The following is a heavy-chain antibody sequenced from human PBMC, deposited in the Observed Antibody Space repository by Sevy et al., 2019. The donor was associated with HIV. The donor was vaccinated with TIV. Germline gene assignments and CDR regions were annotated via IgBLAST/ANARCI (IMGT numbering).Heavy chain of an antibody. V-gene: IGHV3-23*01. CDR1: GFTFSSYA. CDR3: AKSYDSSGYCDY. CDR2: ISGSGGST. Sequence: GGSLRLSFAASGFTFSSYAMSWVRQAPGKGLEWVSAISGSGGSTYYADSVKGRFTISRDNSKNTLYLQMNSLRAEDTAVYYCAKSYDSSGYCDYWGQGTLVTVSS. J-gene: IGHJ4*02. D-gene: IGHD3-22*01.